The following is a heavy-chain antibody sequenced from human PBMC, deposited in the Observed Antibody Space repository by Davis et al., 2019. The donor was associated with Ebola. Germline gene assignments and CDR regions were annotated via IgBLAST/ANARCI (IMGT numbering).Heavy chain of an antibody. D-gene: IGHD4-11*01. V-gene: IGHV5-51*01. CDR2: IYPGDSDT. CDR1: GYRFTSYW. Sequence: KVSCKGSGYRFTSYWIAWVRQMPGKGLEWMGIIYPGDSDTRYSPSFQGQVTISADKSISTAYLQWSSLKASDTAMYYCARHGGNYNYYYGMDVWGQGTTVTVSS. J-gene: IGHJ6*02. CDR3: ARHGGNYNYYYGMDV.